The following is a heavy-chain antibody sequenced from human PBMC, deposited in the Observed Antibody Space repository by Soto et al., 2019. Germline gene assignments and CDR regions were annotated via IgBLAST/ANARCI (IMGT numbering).Heavy chain of an antibody. V-gene: IGHV4-31*03. CDR2: IYYSGST. Sequence: QVQLQESGPGLVKPSQTLSLTCTVSGGSISSGDYYWSWIRQHPGKGLEWIGYIYYSGSTYYNPSLRRRLTISVATSKNHFSLKLSSVTAADTAVYYCARGDDYGDYGGWFGPWGQGTLVTVSS. D-gene: IGHD4-17*01. CDR1: GGSISSGDYY. CDR3: ARGDDYGDYGGWFGP. J-gene: IGHJ5*02.